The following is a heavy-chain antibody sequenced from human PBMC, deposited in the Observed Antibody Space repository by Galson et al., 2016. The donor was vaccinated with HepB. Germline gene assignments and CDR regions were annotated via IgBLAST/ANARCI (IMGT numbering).Heavy chain of an antibody. CDR1: GFTFSSSS. V-gene: IGHV3-48*01. J-gene: IGHJ4*02. Sequence: SLRLSCAASGFTFSSSSMTWVRQAPGKGLEWISYISTSSTVIYYADSVKGRFTISRDNAKSSLYLQVNSLSVEDTAVYYCARFVGQPLDYWGQGTLVTVSS. CDR3: ARFVGQPLDY. CDR2: ISTSSTVI.